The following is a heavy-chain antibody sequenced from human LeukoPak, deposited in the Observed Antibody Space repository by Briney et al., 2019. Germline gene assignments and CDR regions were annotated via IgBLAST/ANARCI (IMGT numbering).Heavy chain of an antibody. CDR1: GFTFSRYD. J-gene: IGHJ6*03. CDR2: ITTAGDP. V-gene: IGHV3-13*05. Sequence: GGSLRLSCAASGFTFSRYDMHWVRQATGKGLEWVSTITTAGDPYDPDSVKGRFTISRENAKSSLCLQINSLRAGETAVYYGARGLRRVDSRGYYYYDMDVWGKGTTVTVSS. CDR3: ARGLRRVDSRGYYYYDMDV. D-gene: IGHD3-10*01.